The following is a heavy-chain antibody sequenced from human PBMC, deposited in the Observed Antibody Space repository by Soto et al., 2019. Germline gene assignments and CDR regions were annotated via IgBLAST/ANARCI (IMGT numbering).Heavy chain of an antibody. CDR2: ISGSGGST. V-gene: IGHV3-23*01. CDR3: AKGFIGSYYFDY. CDR1: GFTFSSYA. D-gene: IGHD1-26*01. Sequence: PGGSLRLSCAASGFTFSSYAIICVRQAPGKGLEWVSAISGSGGSTYYADSVKGRFTISRDNSKNTLYLQMNSLRAEDTAVYYCAKGFIGSYYFDYWGQGTLVTVSS. J-gene: IGHJ4*02.